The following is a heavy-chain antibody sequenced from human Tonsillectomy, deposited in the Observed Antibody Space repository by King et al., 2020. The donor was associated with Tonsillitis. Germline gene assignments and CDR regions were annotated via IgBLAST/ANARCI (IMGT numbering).Heavy chain of an antibody. V-gene: IGHV4-59*01. D-gene: IGHD1-26*01. CDR2: IYYTGST. CDR1: GGSISSYD. J-gene: IGHJ4*02. CDR3: ARAGGYSGSQLY. Sequence: QLQESGPGLVKPSETLSLTCTVSGGSISSYDWSWIRQPPGKGLEWMGYIYYTGSTNYNPSLKSRVTISVDTSKNQFSLKLSSVTAADTAVYYCARAGGYSGSQLYWGQGTLVTVSS.